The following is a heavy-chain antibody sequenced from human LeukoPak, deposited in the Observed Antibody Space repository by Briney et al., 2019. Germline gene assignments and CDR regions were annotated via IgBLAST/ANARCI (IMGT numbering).Heavy chain of an antibody. V-gene: IGHV4-38-2*01. D-gene: IGHD2-2*02. CDR3: PRIPPGGGTYFYYYMDV. CDR1: GYSISNGYY. CDR2: INHSGHS. J-gene: IGHJ6*03. Sequence: PESMSPARPVAGYSISNGYYWGWIRQPPGKGGEWIASINHSGHSNSNPSPKIRVTISVATSKNQFSLRLNSLTAADTAVYHCPRIPPGGGTYFYYYMDVWGKGTPVTVSS.